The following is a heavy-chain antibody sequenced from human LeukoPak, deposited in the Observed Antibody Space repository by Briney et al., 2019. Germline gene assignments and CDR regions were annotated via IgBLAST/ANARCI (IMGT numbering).Heavy chain of an antibody. CDR1: GGTFSSYA. V-gene: IGHV1-69*13. CDR3: ARDFWSGYLRF. CDR2: IIPIFGTA. J-gene: IGHJ4*02. D-gene: IGHD3-3*01. Sequence: ASVKVSCKASGGTFSSYAISWVRQAPGQGLEWMGGIIPIFGTANYAQKFQGRVTITADESTSTAYMVLSSLRSEDTAVYYCARDFWSGYLRFWGQGTLVTVSS.